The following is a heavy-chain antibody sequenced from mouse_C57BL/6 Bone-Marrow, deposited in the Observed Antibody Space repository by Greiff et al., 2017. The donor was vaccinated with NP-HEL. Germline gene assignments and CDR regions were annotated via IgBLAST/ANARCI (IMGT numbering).Heavy chain of an antibody. CDR2: IDPSDSYT. CDR1: GYTFTSYW. Sequence: QVQLKQPGAELVRPGTSVTLSCKASGYTFTSYWMHWVKQRPGQGLEWIGVIDPSDSYTNYNQKFKGKATLTVDTSSSTAYMQLSSLTSEDSAVYYCAHYYGSSLFDYWGQGTTLTVSS. V-gene: IGHV1-59*01. D-gene: IGHD1-1*01. J-gene: IGHJ2*01. CDR3: AHYYGSSLFDY.